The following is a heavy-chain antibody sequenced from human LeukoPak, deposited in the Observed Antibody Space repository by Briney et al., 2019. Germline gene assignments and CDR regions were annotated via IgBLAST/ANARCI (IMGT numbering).Heavy chain of an antibody. CDR2: INHSGST. D-gene: IGHD1-26*01. CDR3: ARGVIVWGATPHYYMDV. J-gene: IGHJ6*03. CDR1: GGSFSGYY. V-gene: IGHV4-34*01. Sequence: PSETLSLTCAVYGGSFSGYYWSWIRQPPGKGLEWIGEINHSGSTNYNPSLKSRVTISVDTSKNQFSLKLSSVTAADTAVYYCARGVIVWGATPHYYMDVWGKGTTVTISS.